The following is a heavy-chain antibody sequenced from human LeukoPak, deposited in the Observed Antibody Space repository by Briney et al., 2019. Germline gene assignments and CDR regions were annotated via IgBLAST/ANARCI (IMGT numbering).Heavy chain of an antibody. Sequence: GGSLRLSCAASGFSLSTYWMSWVRQPPGQGLEWVAHIKHDASEKHYVDSVKGRFTISRDNAKNSLYLQMNSLRAEDTAVYYCAKERAGMGADAFDIWGQGTMVTVSS. CDR3: AKERAGMGADAFDI. D-gene: IGHD1-26*01. CDR2: IKHDASEK. J-gene: IGHJ3*02. V-gene: IGHV3-7*01. CDR1: GFSLSTYW.